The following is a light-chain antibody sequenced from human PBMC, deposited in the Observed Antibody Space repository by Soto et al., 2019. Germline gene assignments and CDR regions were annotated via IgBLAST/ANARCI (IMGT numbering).Light chain of an antibody. V-gene: IGKV3-20*01. CDR2: GAS. Sequence: MVLTQSPGTLSLSPGERATLSCRASQSVSSSYLAWYQQKPGQAPRLLIYGASSRATGIPDRFSGSGSGTDFTLTISRLEPEDFAVYYCQQYDSSPVTFGPGTKVDIK. CDR1: QSVSSSY. CDR3: QQYDSSPVT. J-gene: IGKJ3*01.